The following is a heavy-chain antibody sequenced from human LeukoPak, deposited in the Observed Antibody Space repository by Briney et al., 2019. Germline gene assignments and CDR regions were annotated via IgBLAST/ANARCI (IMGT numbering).Heavy chain of an antibody. CDR2: IYPGDSDT. D-gene: IGHD3-10*01. CDR3: ARPNYYGSGSPAGY. CDR1: GYYFPSYW. V-gene: IGHV5-51*01. Sequence: GESLKISCKGSGYYFPSYWIGWVRQTPGKGLEWMGIIYPGDSDTTYSPSFQGQVTISADKSISTAYLQWSSLKASHTAMYYCARPNYYGSGSPAGYWGQGTLVTVSS. J-gene: IGHJ4*02.